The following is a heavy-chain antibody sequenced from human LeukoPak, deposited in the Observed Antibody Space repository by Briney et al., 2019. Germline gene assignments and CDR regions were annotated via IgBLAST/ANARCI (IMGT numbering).Heavy chain of an antibody. CDR2: IYHSGST. V-gene: IGHV4-38-2*01. J-gene: IGHJ4*02. Sequence: SETLSLTCAVSGYSISSGYYWGWIRQPPGKGLEWIGSIYHSGSTYYNPSLKSRVTISVDTSKNKFSLKLSSVTAADTAVYYCARRDYGSGSYYPSDDYWGQGTLVTVSS. CDR1: GYSISSGYY. D-gene: IGHD3-10*01. CDR3: ARRDYGSGSYYPSDDY.